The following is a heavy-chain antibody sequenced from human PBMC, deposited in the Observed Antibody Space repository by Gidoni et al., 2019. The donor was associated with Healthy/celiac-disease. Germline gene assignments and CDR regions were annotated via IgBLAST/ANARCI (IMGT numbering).Heavy chain of an antibody. Sequence: QVQLVESGGGVVQPGRSLRLSCAAAGFTFSSYAMTWVRQAPGKGLEWVAVISYDGSNKYYADSVKGRFTISRDNSKNTLYLQMNSLRAEDTAVYYCARDGDVPTYYDFWSGYSGYWGQGTLVTVSS. CDR1: GFTFSSYA. D-gene: IGHD3-3*01. CDR3: ARDGDVPTYYDFWSGYSGY. J-gene: IGHJ4*02. CDR2: ISYDGSNK. V-gene: IGHV3-30-3*01.